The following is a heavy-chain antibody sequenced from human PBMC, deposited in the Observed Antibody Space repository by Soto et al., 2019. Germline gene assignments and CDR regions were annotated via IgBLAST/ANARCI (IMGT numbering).Heavy chain of an antibody. CDR3: AKDQLEYSSSYYFDY. Sequence: GGSLRLSCAASGFTFSSYGMHWVRQAPGKGLEWVAVISYDGSNKYYADSVKGRFTISRDNSKNALYLQMNSLRAEDTAVYYCAKDQLEYSSSYYFDYWGQGTLVTVSS. CDR2: ISYDGSNK. CDR1: GFTFSSYG. J-gene: IGHJ4*02. V-gene: IGHV3-30*18. D-gene: IGHD6-6*01.